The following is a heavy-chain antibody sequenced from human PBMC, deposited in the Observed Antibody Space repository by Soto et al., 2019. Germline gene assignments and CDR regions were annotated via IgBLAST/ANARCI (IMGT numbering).Heavy chain of an antibody. Sequence: SVTMSVTGPVAGDSISSYDSTWIRKHPGKGLEWIGYIYYSGSTNYNPSLKSRVTISVDTSKNQFSLKLSSVTAADTAVYYCARDAGSGSYWYDFDYWGQGTLVTVSS. D-gene: IGHD1-26*01. V-gene: IGHV4-59*01. CDR1: GDSISSYD. J-gene: IGHJ4*02. CDR3: ARDAGSGSYWYDFDY. CDR2: IYYSGST.